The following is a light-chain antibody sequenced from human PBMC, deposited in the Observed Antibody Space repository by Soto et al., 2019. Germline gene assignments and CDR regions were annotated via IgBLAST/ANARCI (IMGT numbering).Light chain of an antibody. J-gene: IGKJ1*01. Sequence: EIVLTQSPVTLSLSPGERATLSCRASQSVSTNYLAWYQQKPGQAPRLLIYGASSRATGIPDRFSGSGSGTDFTLTISRLEPEDFAVYYCQQYGSSPQTFGQGTKVEIK. CDR3: QQYGSSPQT. V-gene: IGKV3-20*01. CDR1: QSVSTNY. CDR2: GAS.